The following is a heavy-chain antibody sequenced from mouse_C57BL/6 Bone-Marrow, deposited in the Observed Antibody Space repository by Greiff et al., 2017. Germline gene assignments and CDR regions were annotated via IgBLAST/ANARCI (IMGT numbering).Heavy chain of an antibody. Sequence: QVQLKQSGAELVKPGASVKMSCKASGYTFTSYWITWVKQRPGQGLEWIGDIYPGSGSTNYNEKFKSKATLTVDTSSSTAYMQLSSLTSEDSAVYFCARTTGEVDYWGQGTSVTASS. V-gene: IGHV1-55*01. CDR1: GYTFTSYW. CDR2: IYPGSGST. CDR3: ARTTGEVDY. D-gene: IGHD1-1*01. J-gene: IGHJ4*01.